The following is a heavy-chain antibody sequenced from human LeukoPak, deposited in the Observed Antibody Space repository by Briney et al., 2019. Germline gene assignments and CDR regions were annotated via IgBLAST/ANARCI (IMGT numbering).Heavy chain of an antibody. J-gene: IGHJ3*02. V-gene: IGHV1-69*04. CDR3: ARGCEAATVVTGSDPCAFDI. Sequence: SVKVSCKASGGTFSSYAISWVRQAPGQGLEWMGRIIPILGIANYAQKFQGRVTITADKSTSTAYMELSSLRSEDTAVYYCARGCEAATVVTGSDPCAFDIWGQGIMVTVSS. CDR2: IIPILGIA. CDR1: GGTFSSYA. D-gene: IGHD4-23*01.